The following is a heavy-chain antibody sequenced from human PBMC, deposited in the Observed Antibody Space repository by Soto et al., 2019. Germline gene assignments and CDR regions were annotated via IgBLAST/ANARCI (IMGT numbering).Heavy chain of an antibody. D-gene: IGHD2-21*02. Sequence: QVQLVQSGAEVKPPGSSVKVSCEASGGTFSSYAISWVRQAPGQGREWMGGIIPIFGTSNYAQKCQGRVTSTTDESTSTDDMELSSLRSEDTDVYYCARGWAEGGGGCYQPRLGPWGMDVWGQGTTVTVSS. CDR2: IIPIFGTS. CDR3: ARGWAEGGGGCYQPRLGPWGMDV. CDR1: GGTFSSYA. V-gene: IGHV1-69*05. J-gene: IGHJ6*02.